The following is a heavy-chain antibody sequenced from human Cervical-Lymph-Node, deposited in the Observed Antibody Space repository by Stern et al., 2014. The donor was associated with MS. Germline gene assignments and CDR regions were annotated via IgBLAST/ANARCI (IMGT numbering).Heavy chain of an antibody. CDR1: GFSFSRSA. D-gene: IGHD6-13*01. V-gene: IGHV3-33*01. Sequence: VQLVESGGGVVQPGRSLRLSCAASGFSFSRSAMHWVRQAPRKGLELGALIWYDGSNPYYADSVTGRFTISRDNFKNTLYLQMTSLRAEDTAVYYCASAYSSSHYYFDYWGQGTLVTVSS. J-gene: IGHJ4*02. CDR2: IWYDGSNP. CDR3: ASAYSSSHYYFDY.